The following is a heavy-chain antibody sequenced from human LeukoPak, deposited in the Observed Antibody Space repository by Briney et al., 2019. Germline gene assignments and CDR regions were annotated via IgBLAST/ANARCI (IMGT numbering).Heavy chain of an antibody. D-gene: IGHD3-3*01. V-gene: IGHV4-30-4*08. Sequence: PSQTLSHTCTVSGGSISSGDYYWSWIRQPPGKGLEWIGYIYYSGSTYYNPSLKSRVTISVDTSKNQFSLKLSSVTAADTAVYYCATFQNYDFWSGRYYFDYWGQGTLVTVSS. J-gene: IGHJ4*02. CDR2: IYYSGST. CDR3: ATFQNYDFWSGRYYFDY. CDR1: GGSISSGDYY.